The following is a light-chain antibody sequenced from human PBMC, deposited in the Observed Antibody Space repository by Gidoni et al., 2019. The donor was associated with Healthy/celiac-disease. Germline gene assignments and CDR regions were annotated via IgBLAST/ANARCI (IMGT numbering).Light chain of an antibody. V-gene: IGKV3-11*01. J-gene: IGKJ4*01. Sequence: IVLTQSPATLSLAPGERPTLSCRASQSVSSYLAWYQQKPGQAPRLLIYDASNRATGIPARFSGSGSGTDFTLTISSLEPEDFAVYYCQQRSNWPPVTFGGGTKVEIK. CDR3: QQRSNWPPVT. CDR2: DAS. CDR1: QSVSSY.